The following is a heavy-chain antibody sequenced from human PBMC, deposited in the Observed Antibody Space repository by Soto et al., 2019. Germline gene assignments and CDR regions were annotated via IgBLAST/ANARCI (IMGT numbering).Heavy chain of an antibody. Sequence: GGSLRLSCAASGFTVSSNYMSWVRQAPGKGLEWVSVIYSGGSTYYADSVKGRFTISRDNSKNTLYLQMNSLRAEDTAVYYCARGYYYDSSGYYFDYWGQGTLVTVSS. V-gene: IGHV3-53*01. CDR3: ARGYYYDSSGYYFDY. CDR2: IYSGGST. D-gene: IGHD3-22*01. J-gene: IGHJ4*02. CDR1: GFTVSSNY.